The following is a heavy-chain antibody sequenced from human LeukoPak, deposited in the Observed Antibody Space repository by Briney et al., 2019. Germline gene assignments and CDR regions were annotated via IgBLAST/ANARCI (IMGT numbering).Heavy chain of an antibody. V-gene: IGHV1-3*01. Sequence: GASVKVSCKASGYTFTSYAMHWVRQAPGQSLEWMGWINAGNGNTKYSQKFQGRVTITRDTSASTAYMELSSLRSEDTAVYYCARDCSSTSCYIAFDIWGQGTMVTVSS. CDR2: INAGNGNT. D-gene: IGHD2-2*02. CDR1: GYTFTSYA. CDR3: ARDCSSTSCYIAFDI. J-gene: IGHJ3*02.